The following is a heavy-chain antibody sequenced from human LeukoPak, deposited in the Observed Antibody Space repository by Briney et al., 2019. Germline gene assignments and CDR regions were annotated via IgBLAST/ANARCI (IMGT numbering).Heavy chain of an antibody. J-gene: IGHJ4*02. CDR3: AREGTTGWAF. Sequence: PSETLSLTCTVSGGSISSYYWSWIRQPPGKGLEWIGYIYYSGNTKYNPSFNSRVTMSVDTSKNQFFLKLTSVTAADTAVYFCAREGTTGWAFWGQGTLVTVSS. D-gene: IGHD1-1*01. V-gene: IGHV4-59*01. CDR1: GGSISSYY. CDR2: IYYSGNT.